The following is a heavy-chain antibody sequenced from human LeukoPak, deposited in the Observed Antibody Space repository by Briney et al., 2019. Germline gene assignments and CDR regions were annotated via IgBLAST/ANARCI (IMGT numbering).Heavy chain of an antibody. D-gene: IGHD3-3*01. CDR2: IFDSGST. CDR1: GDSISSYY. J-gene: IGHJ6*03. Sequence: PSETLSLTCTVSGDSISSYYWSWIRQPPGKGLEWIGYIFDSGSTNYNPSLKSRVTTSVDTSKNQFSLKLSSVTAADTAVYYCARVADYDFWSTSSYYMDVWGKGTTDTVSS. CDR3: ARVADYDFWSTSSYYMDV. V-gene: IGHV4-59*01.